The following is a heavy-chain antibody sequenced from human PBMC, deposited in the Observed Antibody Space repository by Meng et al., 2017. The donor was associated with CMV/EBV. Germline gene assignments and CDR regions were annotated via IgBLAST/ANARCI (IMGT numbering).Heavy chain of an antibody. CDR2: ISSSSSYI. CDR3: ARADAIVVVPAAILDYYYGMDV. V-gene: IGHV3-21*01. CDR1: GFTFSSYS. Sequence: GGSLRLSCAASGFTFSSYSMNWVRQGPGKGLEWVSSISSSSSYIYYADSVKGRFTISRDNAKNSLYLQMNSLRAEDTAVYYCARADAIVVVPAAILDYYYGMDVWGQGTTVTVSS. J-gene: IGHJ6*02. D-gene: IGHD2-2*01.